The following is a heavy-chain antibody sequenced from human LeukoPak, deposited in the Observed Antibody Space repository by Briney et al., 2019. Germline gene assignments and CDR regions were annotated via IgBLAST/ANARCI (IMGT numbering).Heavy chain of an antibody. V-gene: IGHV3-20*04. CDR3: ATSDQIIMMDAFDI. J-gene: IGHJ3*02. CDR1: GFTVSSNY. CDR2: ITWDGAKT. D-gene: IGHD3-16*01. Sequence: GGSLRLSCAASGFTVSSNYMSWVRQAPGKGLEWVSGITWDGAKTGYADSVKGRFTISRDNAKKSLYVQMNSLRAEDTALYYCATSDQIIMMDAFDIWGQGTMVTVSS.